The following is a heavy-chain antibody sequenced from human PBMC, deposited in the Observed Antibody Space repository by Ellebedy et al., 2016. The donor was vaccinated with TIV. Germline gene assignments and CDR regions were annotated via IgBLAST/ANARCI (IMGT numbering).Heavy chain of an antibody. CDR3: IFKGMSARLY. J-gene: IGHJ1*01. V-gene: IGHV3-11*03. CDR2: ISPDSIKT. CDR1: GFTFSNYY. D-gene: IGHD6-6*01. Sequence: GESLKISCAASGFTFSNYYMGWVRQAPGKGLEWVSYISPDSIKTNYGDSAKGRFTVSRDNSKNTLFLQVNSLRAEDTAVYYCIFKGMSARLYWGQGTLVTVSS.